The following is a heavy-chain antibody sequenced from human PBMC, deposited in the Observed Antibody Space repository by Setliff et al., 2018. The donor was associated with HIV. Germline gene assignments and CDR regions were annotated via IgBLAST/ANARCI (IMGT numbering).Heavy chain of an antibody. CDR3: ARLGYSGSLVGAFDI. V-gene: IGHV4-30-4*01. Sequence: NPSETLSLTCTASYATLSTADYYWTWIRQPPGKGLEWIGFVSYTGTTRYSPSLRSRISISIDTSKNQFSLNLTSVTAADTAVYYCARLGYSGSLVGAFDIWGQGTMVTVSS. D-gene: IGHD1-26*01. CDR2: VSYTGTT. J-gene: IGHJ3*02. CDR1: YATLSTADYY.